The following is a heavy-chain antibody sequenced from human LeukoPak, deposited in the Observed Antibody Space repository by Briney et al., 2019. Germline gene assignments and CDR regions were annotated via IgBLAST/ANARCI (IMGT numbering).Heavy chain of an antibody. CDR1: GGSFSGYY. J-gene: IGHJ4*02. Sequence: SETLSLTCAVYGGSFSGYYWSWIRQPPGKGLEWIGEINHSGSTNYNPSLKSRVTISVDTSKNQFSLKLSSVTAADTAVYYCARVNAHYGHTYYFDYWGQGTLVTVSS. CDR2: INHSGST. D-gene: IGHD3-10*01. CDR3: ARVNAHYGHTYYFDY. V-gene: IGHV4-34*01.